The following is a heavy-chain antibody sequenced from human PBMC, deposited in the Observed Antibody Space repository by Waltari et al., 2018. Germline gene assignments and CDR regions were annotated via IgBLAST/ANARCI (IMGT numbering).Heavy chain of an antibody. V-gene: IGHV4-34*01. CDR3: ARGVLSQLWSGFDY. CDR1: GGSFSGYY. J-gene: IGHJ4*02. D-gene: IGHD5-18*01. Sequence: QVQLQQWGAGLLKPSETLSLTCAVYGGSFSGYYWSWIRQPPGKGREWIGEINHSGSTNYNPSLKSRVTRSVDTSKNQFSLKLSSVTAADTAVYYCARGVLSQLWSGFDYWGQGTLVTVSS. CDR2: INHSGST.